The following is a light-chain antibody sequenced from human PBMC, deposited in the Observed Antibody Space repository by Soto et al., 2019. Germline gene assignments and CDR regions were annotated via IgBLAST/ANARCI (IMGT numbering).Light chain of an antibody. CDR2: GAS. CDR1: QSVSSSY. J-gene: IGKJ1*01. CDR3: HQYDSSLWT. V-gene: IGKV3-20*01. Sequence: EIVLTQSPGTLSLSPVERATLSCRASQSVSSSYLAWYQQKPGQAPRLLIYGASSRATGIPDRFSGSGSGTDFTLTISRLEPADFAVYFCHQYDSSLWTFGQGTKVDI.